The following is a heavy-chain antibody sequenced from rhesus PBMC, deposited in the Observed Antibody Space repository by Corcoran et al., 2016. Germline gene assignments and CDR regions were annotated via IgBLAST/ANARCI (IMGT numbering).Heavy chain of an antibody. CDR3: AKERDGDFDY. CDR2: ISYSGGSA. J-gene: IGHJ4*01. Sequence: EVQLVETGGGLVQPGGSLRLSCAASGFTFSSYGISWVRQAPGKGLEWVSGISYSGGSADYADSVKVRFTIARDNAKNTISLQMNSLRAEDTAVYYCAKERDGDFDYWGQGVLVTVSS. CDR1: GFTFSSYG. V-gene: IGHV3S5*01. D-gene: IGHD3-22*01.